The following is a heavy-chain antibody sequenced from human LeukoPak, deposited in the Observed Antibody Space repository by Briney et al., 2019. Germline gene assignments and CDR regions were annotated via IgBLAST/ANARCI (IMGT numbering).Heavy chain of an antibody. CDR2: IRYDGSNK. CDR1: GFTFSSYG. D-gene: IGHD6-13*01. V-gene: IGHV3-30*02. Sequence: PGGSLRLSCAASGFTFSSYGMHWVRQAPGKGLEWVAFIRYDGSNKYYADSVKGRFTISRDNPKNTLYLQMNSLRAEDTAVYYCAKDRRSTAAAIDYWGQGTLVTVSS. J-gene: IGHJ4*02. CDR3: AKDRRSTAAAIDY.